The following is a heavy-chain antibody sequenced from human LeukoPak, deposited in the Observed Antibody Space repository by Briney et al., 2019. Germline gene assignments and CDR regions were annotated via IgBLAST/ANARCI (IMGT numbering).Heavy chain of an antibody. CDR3: ASHYYDSSGYYHGFDY. CDR1: GGTFSSYA. D-gene: IGHD3-22*01. CDR2: NIPIFGTA. Sequence: SVKVSCKASGGTFSSYAISWVRQAPGQGLEWMGGNIPIFGTANYAQKFQGRVTITADESTSTAYMELSSLRSEDTAVYYCASHYYDSSGYYHGFDYWGQGTLVTVSS. J-gene: IGHJ4*02. V-gene: IGHV1-69*13.